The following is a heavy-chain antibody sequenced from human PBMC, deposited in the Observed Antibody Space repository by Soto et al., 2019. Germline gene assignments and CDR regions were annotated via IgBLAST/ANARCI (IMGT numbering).Heavy chain of an antibody. Sequence: QVQLVQSGAEVKKPGSSVKVSCKASGGTFSSYAISWVRQAPGQGLEWMGGIIPIFGTANYAQKFQGRVTITADESTSXAXMXLSSLRSEDTAVYYCARGEYYYDSSVDPYYYYGMDVWGQGTTVTVSS. CDR1: GGTFSSYA. D-gene: IGHD3-22*01. CDR2: IIPIFGTA. J-gene: IGHJ6*02. V-gene: IGHV1-69*12. CDR3: ARGEYYYDSSVDPYYYYGMDV.